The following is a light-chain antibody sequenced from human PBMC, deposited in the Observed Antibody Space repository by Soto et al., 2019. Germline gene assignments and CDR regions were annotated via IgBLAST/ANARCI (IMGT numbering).Light chain of an antibody. V-gene: IGKV1-5*03. CDR1: QSISSR. CDR3: QQYNSYSWT. J-gene: IGKJ1*01. Sequence: DIQMTQSPSTLSASVGDRVTITCRASQSISSRLAWYQQKPGKAPKLLIYRASSLESGVPSRFSGSESGTEFTLTISSLQPDDFATYYCQQYNSYSWTFGQGTKVDIK. CDR2: RAS.